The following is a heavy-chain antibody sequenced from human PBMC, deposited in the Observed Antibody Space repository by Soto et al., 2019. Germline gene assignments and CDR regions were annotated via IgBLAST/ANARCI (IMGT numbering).Heavy chain of an antibody. CDR2: ISYDGSNK. CDR1: GFTFSSYA. V-gene: IGHV3-30-3*01. Sequence: SLRLSCAASGFTFSSYAMHWVRQAPGKGLEWVAVISYDGSNKYYADSVKGRFTISRDNSKNTLYLQMNSLRAEDTAVYYCARGSYDFWSGYYVYYYYGMDVWGQGTTVTVSS. D-gene: IGHD3-3*01. J-gene: IGHJ6*02. CDR3: ARGSYDFWSGYYVYYYYGMDV.